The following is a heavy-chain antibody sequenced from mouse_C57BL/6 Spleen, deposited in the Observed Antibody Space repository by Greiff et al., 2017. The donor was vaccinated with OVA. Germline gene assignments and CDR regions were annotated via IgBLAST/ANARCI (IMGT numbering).Heavy chain of an antibody. Sequence: VQLQQSGPELVKPGASVKISCKASGYAFSSSWMNWVKQRPGKGLEWIGRIYPGDGDTNYNGKFKGKATLTADKSSSTAYMQLSSLTSEDSAVYFCAGLGGTFHFDYWGQGTTLTVSS. CDR2: IYPGDGDT. J-gene: IGHJ2*01. V-gene: IGHV1-82*01. D-gene: IGHD5-1*01. CDR1: GYAFSSSW. CDR3: AGLGGTFHFDY.